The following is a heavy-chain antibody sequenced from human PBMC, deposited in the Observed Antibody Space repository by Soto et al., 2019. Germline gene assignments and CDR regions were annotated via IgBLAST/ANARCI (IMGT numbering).Heavy chain of an antibody. CDR3: ARVGPLSATVTHPPPDH. D-gene: IGHD4-4*01. Sequence: GGSLRLSCAASGFTFSTYWMSWVRQAPGKGLEWVANIKQDEGEKYYVDSVKGRFTISRDNAQNSLYLQMNSLRVEDTAVYYCARVGPLSATVTHPPPDHWGQGTTVTVSS. V-gene: IGHV3-7*03. CDR1: GFTFSTYW. J-gene: IGHJ1*01. CDR2: IKQDEGEK.